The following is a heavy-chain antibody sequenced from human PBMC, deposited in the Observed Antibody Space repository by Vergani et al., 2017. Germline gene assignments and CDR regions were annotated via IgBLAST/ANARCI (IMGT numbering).Heavy chain of an antibody. D-gene: IGHD2-2*01. CDR1: GFTFSNYW. J-gene: IGHJ4*02. V-gene: IGHV3-7*01. Sequence: EVQLVESGGGLVQPGGSLRLSCSASGFTFSNYWMNWVRQTPGKGLEWVANIKQDGSEKYYVDSVKGRFVISRDNAKNSLYLQMNSLRAEDTAVYYCARPACTSCLFDYWGQGTLVTVSS. CDR3: ARPACTSCLFDY. CDR2: IKQDGSEK.